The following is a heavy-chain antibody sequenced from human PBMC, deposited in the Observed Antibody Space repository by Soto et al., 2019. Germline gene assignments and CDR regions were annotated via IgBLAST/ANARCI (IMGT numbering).Heavy chain of an antibody. V-gene: IGHV3-74*01. Sequence: GGSLRLSCAASGFTFSSYWMHWVRQAPGKGLVWVSRINSDGSSTSYADSVKGRFTISRDNAKNTLYLQMNSLRAEDTAVYYCAFSLGQWLVTDYYYYYMDVWGKGTTVTVSS. CDR3: AFSLGQWLVTDYYYYYMDV. CDR2: INSDGSST. D-gene: IGHD6-19*01. CDR1: GFTFSSYW. J-gene: IGHJ6*03.